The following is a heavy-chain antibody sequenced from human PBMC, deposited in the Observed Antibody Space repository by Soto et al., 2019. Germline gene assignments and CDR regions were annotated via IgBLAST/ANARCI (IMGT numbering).Heavy chain of an antibody. CDR1: GGTFSSYA. J-gene: IGHJ3*02. Sequence: ASVKVSCKASGGTFSSYAISWVRQAPGQGLEWMGGIIPIFGTANYAQKFQGRVTITADESTSTAYMELSSLRSEDTAVYYCARYSPSNYDILTGYYLGSRPYDAFDIWGQGTMVTVSS. CDR2: IIPIFGTA. V-gene: IGHV1-69*13. D-gene: IGHD3-9*01. CDR3: ARYSPSNYDILTGYYLGSRPYDAFDI.